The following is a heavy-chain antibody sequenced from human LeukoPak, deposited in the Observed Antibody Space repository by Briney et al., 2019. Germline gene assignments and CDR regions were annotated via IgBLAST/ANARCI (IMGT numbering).Heavy chain of an antibody. Sequence: SGPTLVNPTQTLTLTCTFSGFSLSTSGVGVGWIRQPPGKALEWLALIYWDDDKRHSPSLKSRLTITKDTSKNQVVLTMTNMDPVDTATYYCARYTPAGGVYCSGGSCDYFDYWGQGTLVTVSS. D-gene: IGHD2-15*01. V-gene: IGHV2-5*02. CDR3: ARYTPAGGVYCSGGSCDYFDY. CDR2: IYWDDDK. J-gene: IGHJ4*02. CDR1: GFSLSTSGVG.